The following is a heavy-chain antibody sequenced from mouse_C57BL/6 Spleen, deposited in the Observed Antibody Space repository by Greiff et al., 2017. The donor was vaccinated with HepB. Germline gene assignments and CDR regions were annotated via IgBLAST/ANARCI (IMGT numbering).Heavy chain of an antibody. J-gene: IGHJ3*01. V-gene: IGHV1-53*01. CDR1: GYTFTSYW. CDR2: INPSNGGT. D-gene: IGHD2-3*01. CDR3: AKTIADGTGFAY. Sequence: VQLQRSGTELVKPGASVKLSCKASGYTFTSYWMHWVKQRPGQGLEWIGNINPSNGGTNYNEKFKSKATLTVDKSSSTAYMQLSSLTSEDSAVYYCAKTIADGTGFAYWGQGTLVTVSA.